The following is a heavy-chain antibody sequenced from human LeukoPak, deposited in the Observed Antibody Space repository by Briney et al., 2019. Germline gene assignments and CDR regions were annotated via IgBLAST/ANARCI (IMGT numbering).Heavy chain of an antibody. Sequence: GGSLRLSCEGSGFTFNIYAMTWVRQAPGKGLEWVSAISTSGGRTYYADSVKGRFTISRDNSKNTLYLQMNGLRADDTAVYYCAKDGGYYYGDGGFYFFDYWGQGTLVTVSS. D-gene: IGHD3-10*01. CDR1: GFTFNIYA. V-gene: IGHV3-23*01. CDR3: AKDGGYYYGDGGFYFFDY. J-gene: IGHJ4*02. CDR2: ISTSGGRT.